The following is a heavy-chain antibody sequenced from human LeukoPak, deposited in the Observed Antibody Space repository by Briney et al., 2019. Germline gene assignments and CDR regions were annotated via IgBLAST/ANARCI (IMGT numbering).Heavy chain of an antibody. CDR1: GGSISSSSYY. D-gene: IGHD3-22*01. V-gene: IGHV4-39*07. Sequence: KPSETLSLTCTVSGGSISSSSYYWGWIRQPPGKGLEWIGSIYYSGSTNYNPSLKSRVTISVDTSKNQFSLKLSSVTAADTAVYYCAREDYDSSGIDYWGQGTLVTVSS. CDR3: AREDYDSSGIDY. CDR2: IYYSGST. J-gene: IGHJ4*02.